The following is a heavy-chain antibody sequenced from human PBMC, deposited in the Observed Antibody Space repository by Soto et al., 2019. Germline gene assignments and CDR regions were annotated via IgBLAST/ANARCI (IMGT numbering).Heavy chain of an antibody. CDR2: MNPNSGNT. CDR1: GYTFTSYD. J-gene: IGHJ5*02. V-gene: IGHV1-8*01. Sequence: QVQLVQSGAEVKKPGASVKVSCKASGYTFTSYDINWVRQATGQGFEYLGWMNPNSGNTGYVKKFQGRVTMTRDTSMSTAYMELSSLRSEYPAVYYCPIVVKYGEYSGRLKPWGPRTLITVSS. CDR3: PIVVKYGEYSGRLKP. D-gene: IGHD3-10*01.